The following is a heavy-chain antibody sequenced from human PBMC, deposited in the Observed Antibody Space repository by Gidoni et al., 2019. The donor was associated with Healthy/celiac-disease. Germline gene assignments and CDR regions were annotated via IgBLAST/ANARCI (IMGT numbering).Heavy chain of an antibody. V-gene: IGHV1-24*01. D-gene: IGHD4-17*01. CDR1: GDTLTESS. CDR2: FDPEDGET. J-gene: IGHJ5*02. CDR3: ATTHDYGDYVAPNWFDP. Sequence: QVQLVQSGAEVKKPGASVKVSGKVSGDTLTESSMHWVRQAPGTGLEWMGGFDPEDGETIYAQKFQGRVTMTEDTSTDTAYMELSSLRSEDTAVYYCATTHDYGDYVAPNWFDPWGQGTLVTVSS.